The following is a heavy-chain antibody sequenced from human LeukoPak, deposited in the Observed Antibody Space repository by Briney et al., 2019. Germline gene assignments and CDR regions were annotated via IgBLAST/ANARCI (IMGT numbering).Heavy chain of an antibody. CDR1: GYTFTSYD. V-gene: IGHV1-8*01. J-gene: IGHJ6*03. CDR3: ARGPGDRYYYYYYMDV. Sequence: ASVKVSCKASGYTFTSYDINWVRQATGQGLEWMGWMNPNSGNTGYAQKFQGRVTMTRNTSISTAYMELSSLRSEDTAVYYCARGPGDRYYYYYYMDVWGKGTTVTISS. CDR2: MNPNSGNT. D-gene: IGHD3-10*01.